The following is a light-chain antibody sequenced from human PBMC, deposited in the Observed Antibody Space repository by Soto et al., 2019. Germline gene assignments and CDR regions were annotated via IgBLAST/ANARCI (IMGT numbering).Light chain of an antibody. CDR1: QSIGSY. Sequence: EIVVTQSPATLSLSLGERATLSCRASQSIGSYLAWYQHKLGQPPRLLIYDASNRATGIPVRFSGSGSGTDFTLTISSLEPEDFAVYYCQQRSTWPPFSFGPGTKVDIK. V-gene: IGKV3-11*01. CDR2: DAS. CDR3: QQRSTWPPFS. J-gene: IGKJ3*01.